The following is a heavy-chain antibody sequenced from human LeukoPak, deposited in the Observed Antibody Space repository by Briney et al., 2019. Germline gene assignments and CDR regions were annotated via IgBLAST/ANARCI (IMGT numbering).Heavy chain of an antibody. V-gene: IGHV2-5*08. J-gene: IGHJ4*02. CDR3: AHNLYSSGYPDY. D-gene: IGHD3-22*01. CDR1: GGSISGGGFY. Sequence: TLSLTCTVSGGSISGGGFYWSWIRQPPGKALEWLALIYWDDDKHYSPSLKSRLTITKDTSKNQVVLAMTNMDPADTATYYCAHNLYSSGYPDYWGQGTLVTVSS. CDR2: IYWDDDK.